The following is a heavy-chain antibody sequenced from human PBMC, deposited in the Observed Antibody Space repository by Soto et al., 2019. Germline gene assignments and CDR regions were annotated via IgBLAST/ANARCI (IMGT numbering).Heavy chain of an antibody. Sequence: SETLSLTCAVYGVSFINYSYIWIRQAPGKGLEWIGEVNHSGKTDYNPSLKSRGTISVDTSKNQFSLKLISVTAADTAVYYCAAMYYDFWSATLNSAYWGQGTPVTVSS. D-gene: IGHD3-3*01. CDR2: VNHSGKT. V-gene: IGHV4-34*01. CDR1: GVSFINYS. CDR3: AAMYYDFWSATLNSAY. J-gene: IGHJ4*02.